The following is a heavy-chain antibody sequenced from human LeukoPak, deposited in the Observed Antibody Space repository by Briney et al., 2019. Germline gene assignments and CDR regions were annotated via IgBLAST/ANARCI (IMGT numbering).Heavy chain of an antibody. CDR1: GGSISSSSYY. J-gene: IGHJ5*02. Sequence: SETLSLTCTVSGGSISSSSYYWGWTRRPPGKGLEWIGSIYYSGSTYYNPSLKSRVTKSVDTSKNQFSLKLSSVTAADTAVYYCARPYSSGYYYEGSWFDPWGQGTLVTVSS. CDR3: ARPYSSGYYYEGSWFDP. V-gene: IGHV4-39*01. CDR2: IYYSGST. D-gene: IGHD3-22*01.